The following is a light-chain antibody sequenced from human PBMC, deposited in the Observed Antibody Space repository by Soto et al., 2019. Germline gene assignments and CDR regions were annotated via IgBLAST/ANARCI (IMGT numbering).Light chain of an antibody. Sequence: DIQMTQSPSTLSASVGDRVTITCRASQSITRYLAWYQQQPGKAPKLLIYDASSWQSGVPSRFSGSGSGTEFTLTISSLQPDDFATYYCQQYNRYYPTFGQGTKVEIK. V-gene: IGKV1-5*01. CDR1: QSITRY. CDR2: DAS. J-gene: IGKJ1*01. CDR3: QQYNRYYPT.